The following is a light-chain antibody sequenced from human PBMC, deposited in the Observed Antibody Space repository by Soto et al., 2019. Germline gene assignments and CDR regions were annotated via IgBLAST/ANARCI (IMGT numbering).Light chain of an antibody. V-gene: IGKV3-15*01. CDR3: QQYNDWPLT. Sequence: EIVLTQSPATLSVSPGERATLSCRASQSVGTNLAWYQQKPGQPPRLFINGASTRATGVPARFSGSGSGTEFTLTIRSLQSEDFAFYYCQQYNDWPLTFGPGTKVDMK. CDR1: QSVGTN. J-gene: IGKJ3*01. CDR2: GAS.